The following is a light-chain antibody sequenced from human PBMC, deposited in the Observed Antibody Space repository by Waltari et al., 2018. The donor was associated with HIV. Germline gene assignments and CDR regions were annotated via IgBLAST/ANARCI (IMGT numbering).Light chain of an antibody. CDR1: QRVSSK. CDR2: GAS. Sequence: EIVMLPSPATLSVPPGERATLSCRASQRVSSKLAWYQQKPGQAPRLLIYGASTRSTGIPGRFSGSESGTEFILTISSLQSEDCAVYYCQQYYKWPLTFGQGRRLEIK. V-gene: IGKV3D-15*01. J-gene: IGKJ5*01. CDR3: QQYYKWPLT.